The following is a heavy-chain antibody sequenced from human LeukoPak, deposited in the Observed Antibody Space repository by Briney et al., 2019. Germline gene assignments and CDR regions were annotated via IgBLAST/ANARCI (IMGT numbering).Heavy chain of an antibody. Sequence: GGSLRLPCAASGFTFSSYWMSWVRQAPGKGLEWVSYISSSGSTIYYADSVKGRFTISRDNAKNSLYLQMNSLRAEDTAVYYCARGFRRGYSYGYNFDYWGQGTLVTVSS. D-gene: IGHD5-18*01. J-gene: IGHJ4*02. V-gene: IGHV3-48*04. CDR3: ARGFRRGYSYGYNFDY. CDR1: GFTFSSYW. CDR2: ISSSGSTI.